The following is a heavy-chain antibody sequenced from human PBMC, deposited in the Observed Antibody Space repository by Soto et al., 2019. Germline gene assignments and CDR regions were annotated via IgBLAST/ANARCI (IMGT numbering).Heavy chain of an antibody. D-gene: IGHD6-19*01. J-gene: IGHJ4*02. CDR2: ISYDGSNK. Sequence: GGSLRLSCAASGFTFSSYDMHWVRQAPGKGLEWVAVISYDGSNKYYADSVKGRFTISRDNSKNTLYMQMNSLKAEDTTEYYCASYSSGWYGPQGGFDYWGQGTLVTVSS. CDR1: GFTFSSYD. CDR3: ASYSSGWYGPQGGFDY. V-gene: IGHV3-30-3*01.